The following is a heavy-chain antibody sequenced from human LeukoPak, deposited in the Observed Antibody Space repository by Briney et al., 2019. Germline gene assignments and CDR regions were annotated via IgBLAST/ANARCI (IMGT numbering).Heavy chain of an antibody. Sequence: GGSLRLSCAASGFSFSTTWMTWVRQTPGKGLELVANINIDGSQRYHADSVEGRFTISRDNAKNSLYLQMNSLRAEDTAVYYCARGTNWSPLDFDHWGQGTLVTVSS. CDR1: GFSFSTTW. D-gene: IGHD1-20*01. V-gene: IGHV3-7*01. CDR3: ARGTNWSPLDFDH. J-gene: IGHJ4*02. CDR2: INIDGSQR.